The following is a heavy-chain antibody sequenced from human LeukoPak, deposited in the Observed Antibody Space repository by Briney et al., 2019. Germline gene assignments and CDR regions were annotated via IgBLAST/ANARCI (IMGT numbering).Heavy chain of an antibody. V-gene: IGHV5-51*01. CDR3: ARQGSSGSSWFDP. J-gene: IGHJ5*02. CDR2: IYPGDSDT. D-gene: IGHD6-19*01. Sequence: GESLKISCKGSGYSSTSYWIGWVRQMPGKGLEWMGIIYPGDSDTRYSPSFQGQVTISADKSISTAFLQWSSLKASDTAMYYCARQGSSGSSWFDPWGQGTLVTVSS. CDR1: GYSSTSYW.